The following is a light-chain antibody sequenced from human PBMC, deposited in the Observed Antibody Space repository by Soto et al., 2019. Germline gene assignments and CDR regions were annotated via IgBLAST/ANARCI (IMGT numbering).Light chain of an antibody. Sequence: QSVLTQPPSVSAAPGQKVTISCSGSSSNIGSDYVSWYQQLPGTAPKLLIYENNKRPSVIPHRFSGSKSGTSATLGITGLQAGDEADYYCGAWDSSMTGGVFGGGTKLTVL. CDR2: ENN. CDR1: SSNIGSDY. J-gene: IGLJ2*01. CDR3: GAWDSSMTGGV. V-gene: IGLV1-51*02.